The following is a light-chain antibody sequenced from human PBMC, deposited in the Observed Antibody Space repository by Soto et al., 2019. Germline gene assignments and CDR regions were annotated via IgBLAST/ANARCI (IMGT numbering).Light chain of an antibody. CDR1: SSDVGGYNY. CDR3: CSYAGSYTPHEV. V-gene: IGLV2-11*01. Sequence: QSALTQPRSVSGSPGQSVTISCTGTSSDVGGYNYVSWYQQHPGKAPKLMIYDVSKRPSGVPDRFSGSKSGNTASLTISGPQAEDEADYYCCSYAGSYTPHEVFGTGTKVTFL. J-gene: IGLJ1*01. CDR2: DVS.